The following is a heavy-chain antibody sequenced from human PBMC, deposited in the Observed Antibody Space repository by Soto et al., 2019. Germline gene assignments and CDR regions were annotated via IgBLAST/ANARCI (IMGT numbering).Heavy chain of an antibody. CDR3: AGIQNNWFDP. Sequence: EVQLVESGGGLVQPGGSLRLTCTASGFTFSSSWMAWVRQAPGKGLEWVGNIKHDGSAVYYLDSVRGRFTISRDSAWKSLYLQVNSLRAEDTAGYYCAGIQNNWFDPWGQGTLVAVSS. J-gene: IGHJ5*02. CDR2: IKHDGSAV. CDR1: GFTFSSSW. V-gene: IGHV3-7*01.